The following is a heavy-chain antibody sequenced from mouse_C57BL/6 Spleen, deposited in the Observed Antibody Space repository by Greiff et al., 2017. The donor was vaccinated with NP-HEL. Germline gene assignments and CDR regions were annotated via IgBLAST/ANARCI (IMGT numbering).Heavy chain of an antibody. CDR1: GYAFSSSW. CDR2: IYPGDGDT. D-gene: IGHD2-3*01. J-gene: IGHJ3*01. Sequence: QVQLQQSGPELVKPGASVKISCKASGYAFSSSWMNWVKQRPGKGLEWIGRIYPGDGDTNYNGKFKGKATLTADKSSSTAYMQLSSLTSEDSAVYFCARPLYLDGSAFAYWGQGTLVTVSA. CDR3: ARPLYLDGSAFAY. V-gene: IGHV1-82*01.